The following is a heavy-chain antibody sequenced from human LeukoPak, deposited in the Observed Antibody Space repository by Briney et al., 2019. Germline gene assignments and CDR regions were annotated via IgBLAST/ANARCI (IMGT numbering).Heavy chain of an antibody. CDR3: ARRRGGVYYYDSSGYRYYMGV. V-gene: IGHV4-34*01. CDR1: GGSFSGYY. J-gene: IGHJ6*03. CDR2: INHSGST. Sequence: SETLSLTCAVYGGSFSGYYWSWIRQPPGEGLEWIGEINHSGSTNYNPSLKSRVTISVDTSKNQFSLKLSSVTAADTAVYYCARRRGGVYYYDSSGYRYYMGVWGKGTTVTISS. D-gene: IGHD3-22*01.